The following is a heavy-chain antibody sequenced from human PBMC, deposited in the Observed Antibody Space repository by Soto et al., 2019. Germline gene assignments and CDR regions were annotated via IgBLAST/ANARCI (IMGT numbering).Heavy chain of an antibody. D-gene: IGHD5-12*01. V-gene: IGHV4-59*01. J-gene: IGHJ4*02. CDR1: GGSIRGYY. CDR2: IYYSGST. CDR3: AREYVAIDY. Sequence: PSETQSLTCTVSGGSIRGYYWSWIRQPPGKGLEWIGFIYYSGSTNYNPSLKSRVTISVDTSKNQFSLKLSSVTAADTAVYYCAREYVAIDYWGQGTLVTVS.